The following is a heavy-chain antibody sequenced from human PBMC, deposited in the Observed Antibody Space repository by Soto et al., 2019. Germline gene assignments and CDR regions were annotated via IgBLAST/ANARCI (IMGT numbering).Heavy chain of an antibody. D-gene: IGHD2-2*01. J-gene: IGHJ3*02. CDR3: ARPVELLPAAKSNDAFDI. Sequence: ASVKVSCKASGYTFTSYGISWVRQAPGQGLEWMGWISAYNGNTNYAQKLQGRVTMTTDTSTSTAYMELRSLRSDDTAVYYCARPVELLPAAKSNDAFDICGPGTMVTVSS. CDR1: GYTFTSYG. V-gene: IGHV1-18*01. CDR2: ISAYNGNT.